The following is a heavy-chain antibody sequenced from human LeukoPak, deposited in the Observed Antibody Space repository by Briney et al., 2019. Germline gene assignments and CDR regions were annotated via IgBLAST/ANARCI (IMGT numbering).Heavy chain of an antibody. J-gene: IGHJ6*03. CDR3: ARTYYYDSSGYYYYYYYMDV. D-gene: IGHD3-22*01. Sequence: PSETLSLTCTVSGGSISSSSYYWGSIRQPPGKGLEWIGSIYCSWSTYYNPSLKSRVTISVDTSKNQFSLKLSSVTAADTAVCYCARTYYYDSSGYYYYYYYMDVWGKGTTVTVSS. V-gene: IGHV4-39*01. CDR1: GGSISSSSYY. CDR2: IYCSWST.